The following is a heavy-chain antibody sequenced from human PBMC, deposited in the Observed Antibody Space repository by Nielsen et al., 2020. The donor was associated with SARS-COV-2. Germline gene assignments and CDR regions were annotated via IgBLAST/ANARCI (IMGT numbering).Heavy chain of an antibody. V-gene: IGHV4-59*01. D-gene: IGHD6-19*01. Sequence: SATLSLTCTVSGVFIRSYYWSRIRQPPGKGLAWIGYIYYSGSINYNPSLKSRATISVDTSKNQFSLKLNSVTAADTAVYYCARHVGSGLYSSSNDAFDIWGQGTMVTVSS. CDR3: ARHVGSGLYSSSNDAFDI. CDR1: GVFIRSYY. CDR2: IYYSGSI. J-gene: IGHJ3*02.